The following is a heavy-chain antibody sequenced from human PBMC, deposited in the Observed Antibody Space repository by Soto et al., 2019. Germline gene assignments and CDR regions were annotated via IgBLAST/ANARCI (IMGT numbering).Heavy chain of an antibody. V-gene: IGHV3-23*04. J-gene: IGHJ3*02. CDR2: ISSSGGST. CDR1: GFTFSSYS. Sequence: EVQLVESGGGLVKPGGSLRLSCAASGFTFSSYSMNWVRQAPGKGLEWVSSISSSGGSTYYADSVKGRFTISRDNSKNTLYLQMNSLRAEDTAVYYCAKQVVVISDAFDIWGQGTMVTVSS. CDR3: AKQVVVISDAFDI. D-gene: IGHD3-22*01.